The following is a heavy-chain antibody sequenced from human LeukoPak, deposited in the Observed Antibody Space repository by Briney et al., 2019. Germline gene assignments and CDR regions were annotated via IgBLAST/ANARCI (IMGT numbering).Heavy chain of an antibody. J-gene: IGHJ4*02. Sequence: PGGPLRLSCAASGFTFSSYGMSWVRQAPGKGLEWVSFMSGSGDSTYYADSVKGRFTISRDNSKNTLYLQMNSLRADDTAVYYCAKGRVRQFDPFDYWGQGTLVTVFS. V-gene: IGHV3-23*01. D-gene: IGHD1-1*01. CDR2: MSGSGDST. CDR1: GFTFSSYG. CDR3: AKGRVRQFDPFDY.